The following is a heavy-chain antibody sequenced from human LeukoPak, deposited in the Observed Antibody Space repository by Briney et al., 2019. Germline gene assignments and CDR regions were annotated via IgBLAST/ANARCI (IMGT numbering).Heavy chain of an antibody. CDR3: TTWDSSLTGYYK. D-gene: IGHD3-9*01. Sequence: WGSLRLSCAASGFTFSNYAMSWVRQAPGKGLEWVSAMSGGGISTYYADSVKGRFTISRDNSKNTLYLQMNSLKTEDTAVYYCTTWDSSLTGYYKWGQGTLVTVSS. J-gene: IGHJ4*02. CDR2: MSGGGIST. CDR1: GFTFSNYA. V-gene: IGHV3-23*01.